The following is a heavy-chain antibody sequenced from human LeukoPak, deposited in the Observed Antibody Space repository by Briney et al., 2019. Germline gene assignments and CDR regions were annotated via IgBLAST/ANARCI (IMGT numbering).Heavy chain of an antibody. V-gene: IGHV1-69*06. CDR2: IIPIFGTA. CDR1: GGTFRSYA. J-gene: IGHJ6*04. CDR3: ARDPYCSSTSCHERGYDDYGMDV. Sequence: ASVKVSCQASGGTFRSYAISWVRQAPGQGLEWMGGIIPIFGTANYAQKFQGRVTITADKSTSTAYMELSSLRSEDTAVYYCARDPYCSSTSCHERGYDDYGMDVWGKGTTVTVSS. D-gene: IGHD2-2*01.